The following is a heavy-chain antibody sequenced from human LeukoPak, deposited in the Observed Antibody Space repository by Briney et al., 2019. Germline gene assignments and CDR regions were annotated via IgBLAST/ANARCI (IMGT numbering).Heavy chain of an antibody. Sequence: GGSLGLSCAASGFTFSSYAMSWVRQAPGKGLEWVSTISGSGGTTYYADSVKGRLTISRDNSMNTLFLQMSSLRAEDTAIYYCARDLDLAVTGTNFDYWGQGTLVTASS. CDR2: ISGSGGTT. CDR3: ARDLDLAVTGTNFDY. D-gene: IGHD6-19*01. CDR1: GFTFSSYA. J-gene: IGHJ4*02. V-gene: IGHV3-23*01.